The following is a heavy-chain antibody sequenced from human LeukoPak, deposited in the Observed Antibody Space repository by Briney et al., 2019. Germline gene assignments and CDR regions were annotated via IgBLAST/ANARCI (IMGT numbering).Heavy chain of an antibody. D-gene: IGHD3-10*01. CDR1: GFTFGDYA. CDR3: TREGTDYSYYYGMDV. Sequence: GGSLRLSCTASGFTFGDYAMSWVRQAPGKGLEWVGFIGSKAYGGTTEYAASVKGRFTISRDDSKSIAYLQMNSLKTEDTAVYYCTREGTDYSYYYGMDVWGQGTTVTVSS. V-gene: IGHV3-49*04. J-gene: IGHJ6*02. CDR2: IGSKAYGGTT.